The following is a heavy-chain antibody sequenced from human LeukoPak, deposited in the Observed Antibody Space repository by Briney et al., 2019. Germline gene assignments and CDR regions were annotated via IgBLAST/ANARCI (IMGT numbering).Heavy chain of an antibody. J-gene: IGHJ5*02. CDR2: INHSGGT. CDR1: GGSFSGYY. D-gene: IGHD5-18*01. V-gene: IGHV4-34*01. Sequence: SETLSLTCAVYGGSFSGYYWSWIRQPPGKGLEWIGEINHSGGTNYNPSLKSRVIISVDTSKNQFSLKLSSVTAADTAVYYCARRRGYSYGSNWFDPWGQGTLVTVSS. CDR3: ARRRGYSYGSNWFDP.